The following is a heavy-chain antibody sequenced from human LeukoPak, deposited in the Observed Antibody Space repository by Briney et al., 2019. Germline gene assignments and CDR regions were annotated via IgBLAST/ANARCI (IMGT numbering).Heavy chain of an antibody. V-gene: IGHV1-69*13. J-gene: IGHJ4*02. Sequence: SVKVSCKASGGTFSSYAINWVREAPGQGLEWMGGIIPIFGTANYAQKFQDRVTITADESTSTAYMELSSLRSEDTAIYYCASRLYCSNTRCRNFPFAYWGQGTLVTVSS. CDR2: IIPIFGTA. CDR3: ASRLYCSNTRCRNFPFAY. D-gene: IGHD2-2*01. CDR1: GGTFSSYA.